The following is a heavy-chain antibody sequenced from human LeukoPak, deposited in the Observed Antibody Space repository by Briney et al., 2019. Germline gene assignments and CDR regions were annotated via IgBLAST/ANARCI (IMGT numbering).Heavy chain of an antibody. CDR1: GYTFTGYY. Sequence: ASVKVSCKASGYTFTGYYMHWVRQAPGQGLEWMGWINPNSGGTNYAQKFQGRVTMTRDTSISTAYMELSRLRSDDTAVYYCARATSMAARPLFGYWGQGTLVTVSS. CDR3: ARATSMAARPLFGY. CDR2: INPNSGGT. D-gene: IGHD6-6*01. J-gene: IGHJ4*02. V-gene: IGHV1-2*02.